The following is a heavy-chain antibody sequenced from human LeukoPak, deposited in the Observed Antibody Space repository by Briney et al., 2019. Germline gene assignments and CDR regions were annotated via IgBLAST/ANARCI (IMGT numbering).Heavy chain of an antibody. CDR2: IYYSGST. D-gene: IGHD3-22*01. J-gene: IGHJ4*02. Sequence: PSETLSLTCTVSGGSISSSSYYWGWIRQPPGKGLEWIGSIYYSGSTYYNPSLKSRVTISVDTSKNQFSLKLSSVTAADTAVYYCERQNYYDVYYFDYWGQGTLVTVSS. V-gene: IGHV4-39*01. CDR3: ERQNYYDVYYFDY. CDR1: GGSISSSSYY.